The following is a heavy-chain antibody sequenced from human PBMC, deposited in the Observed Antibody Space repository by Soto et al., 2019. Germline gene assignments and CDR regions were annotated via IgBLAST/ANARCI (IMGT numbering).Heavy chain of an antibody. CDR2: ISSSGSTI. D-gene: IGHD3-16*01. J-gene: IGHJ4*02. Sequence: GSLRLSCAASGFTFSDYYMSWIRQAPGKGLEWVSYISSSGSTIYYADSVKGRFTISRDNAKNSLYLQMNSLRAEDTAVYYCARALASGRLIDYWGQGTLVTVSS. CDR3: ARALASGRLIDY. CDR1: GFTFSDYY. V-gene: IGHV3-11*01.